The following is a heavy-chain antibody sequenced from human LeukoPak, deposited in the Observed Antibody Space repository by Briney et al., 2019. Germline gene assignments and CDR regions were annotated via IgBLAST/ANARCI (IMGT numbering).Heavy chain of an antibody. CDR1: GFTFGDYA. Sequence: PGGSLRLSCTASGFTFGDYAMSWVRQAPGKGLEWVGFIRSKAYGGTTEYAASVKGRFTISRDDSKSIAYLQMNSLKTEDTAVYYCTIGGRFFWSGYYHDYWGQGTLVTVSS. CDR3: TIGGRFFWSGYYHDY. CDR2: IRSKAYGGTT. J-gene: IGHJ4*02. D-gene: IGHD3-3*01. V-gene: IGHV3-49*04.